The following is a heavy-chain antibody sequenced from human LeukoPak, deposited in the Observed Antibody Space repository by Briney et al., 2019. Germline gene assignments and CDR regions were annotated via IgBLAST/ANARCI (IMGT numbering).Heavy chain of an antibody. CDR1: GFTFSNAW. CDR3: TGSSGATNDY. CDR2: IKRKTDGGTT. Sequence: GGSLRLSCAASGFTFSNAWMSWVRQAPGKGLEWVGRIKRKTDGGTTDYAAPVKGRFTISRDDSKNTLYLQMNSLKTEDTAVYYCTGSSGATNDYGGEGSLATVSS. D-gene: IGHD6-13*01. J-gene: IGHJ4*02. V-gene: IGHV3-15*01.